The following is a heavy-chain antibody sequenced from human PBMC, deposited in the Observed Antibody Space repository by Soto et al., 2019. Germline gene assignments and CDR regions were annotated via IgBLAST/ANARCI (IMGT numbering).Heavy chain of an antibody. CDR2: IDSSGRNI. CDR1: GVGFSTYG. V-gene: IGHV3-21*01. J-gene: IGHJ5*02. CDR3: ARDESPGDRTST. D-gene: IGHD2-2*01. Sequence: GGSLRLSCAASGVGFSTYGMNWVRQAPGKGPEWVSSIDSSGRNIYYADSVEGRFTTSRDNAKNSLYLQMNSLRVEDTALYFFARDESPGDRTSTWGQGTLVTASP.